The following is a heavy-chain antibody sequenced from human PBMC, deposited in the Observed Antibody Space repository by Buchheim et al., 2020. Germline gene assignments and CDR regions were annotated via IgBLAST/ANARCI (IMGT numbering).Heavy chain of an antibody. J-gene: IGHJ1*01. CDR1: GFTFSSYA. D-gene: IGHD3-22*01. V-gene: IGHV3-23*01. Sequence: EVQLLESGGGLVQPGGSLRLSCAASGFTFSSYAMSWVRQAPGKGLEWVSAFSGSGGSTYYADSVKGRFTISRDNSKNTLYLQMNSLRAEDTAVYYCAKDSASYYYDSSGYPEYFQHWGQGTL. CDR2: FSGSGGST. CDR3: AKDSASYYYDSSGYPEYFQH.